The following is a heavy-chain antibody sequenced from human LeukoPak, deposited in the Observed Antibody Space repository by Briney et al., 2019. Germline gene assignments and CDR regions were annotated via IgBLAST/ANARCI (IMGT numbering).Heavy chain of an antibody. J-gene: IGHJ5*02. V-gene: IGHV1-69*02. Sequence: SVKVSCKASGCIFSSYTISWVRQAPGQGLEWMGRIIPILGIANYAQKFQGRVTITADKSTSTAYMELSSLRSEDTAVYYCAITMVRGVIYPWGQGTLVTVSS. CDR3: AITMVRGVIYP. CDR2: IIPILGIA. D-gene: IGHD3-10*01. CDR1: GCIFSSYT.